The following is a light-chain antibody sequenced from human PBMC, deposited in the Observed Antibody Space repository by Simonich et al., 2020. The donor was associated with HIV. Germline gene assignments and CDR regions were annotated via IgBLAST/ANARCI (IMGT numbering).Light chain of an antibody. CDR3: QQYNDWPWT. CDR1: QSVSSN. V-gene: IGKV3-15*01. CDR2: GAS. J-gene: IGKJ1*01. Sequence: DIVMTQSPDSLAVSPGERPTLSCRASQSVSSNLACYQQKPGQAPRLLIYGASTTATGIPAMFSGRGSGTEFTLTISRMQSEDFGVYYCQQYNDWPWTFGQGTKVEIK.